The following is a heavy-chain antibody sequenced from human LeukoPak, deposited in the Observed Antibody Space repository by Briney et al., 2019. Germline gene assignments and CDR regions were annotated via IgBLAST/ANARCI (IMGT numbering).Heavy chain of an antibody. CDR1: GGSFSGYY. V-gene: IGHV4-34*01. CDR3: AKRSRSSYYYYMDV. J-gene: IGHJ6*03. D-gene: IGHD1-1*01. CDR2: INHSGST. Sequence: SETLSLTCAVSGGSFSGYYWSWIRQPPGKGLEWIGEINHSGSTNYNPSLKSRVTISVDTSKNQFSLKLSSVTAADTAVYYCAKRSRSSYYYYMDVWGKGTTVTVSS.